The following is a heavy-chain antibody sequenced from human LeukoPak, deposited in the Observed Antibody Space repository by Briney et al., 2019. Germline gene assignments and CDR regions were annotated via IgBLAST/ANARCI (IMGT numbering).Heavy chain of an antibody. J-gene: IGHJ3*02. CDR2: IYHSGST. Sequence: PSETLSLTCAVSGYSISSGYYWGWIRQPPGKGPEWIGSIYHSGSTYYNPSLKSRVTISVDTSKNQFSLKLSSVTAADTAVYYCARQVPIVVVPAAPYAFDIWGQGTMVTVSS. CDR1: GYSISSGYY. D-gene: IGHD2-2*01. V-gene: IGHV4-38-2*01. CDR3: ARQVPIVVVPAAPYAFDI.